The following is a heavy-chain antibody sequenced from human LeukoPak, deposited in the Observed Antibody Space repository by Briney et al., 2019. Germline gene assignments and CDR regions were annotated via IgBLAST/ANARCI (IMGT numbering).Heavy chain of an antibody. Sequence: GGSLRLSCAASGFTFSSYSMNWVRLAPGKGLEWVSSISSSSSYIYYADSVKDRFTISRDNANNSLYLQMNSLRAEDTAVYYCARVHSGSYQYYYYYYMDVWGKGTTVTVSS. CDR3: ARVHSGSYQYYYYYYMDV. J-gene: IGHJ6*03. V-gene: IGHV3-21*01. CDR2: ISSSSSYI. D-gene: IGHD1-26*01. CDR1: GFTFSSYS.